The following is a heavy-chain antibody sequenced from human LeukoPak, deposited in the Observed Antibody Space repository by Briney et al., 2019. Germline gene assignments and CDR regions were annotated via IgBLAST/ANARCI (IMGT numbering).Heavy chain of an antibody. Sequence: PGRSLRLSCAASGFTFSDYYMSWIRQAPGKGLEWVSVIYSSSITSYADSVKGRFTISRHNSKNTLYLQMNSLRADDTAVYYCARGRGAANDAFDIWGQGTMVTVSS. D-gene: IGHD3-10*01. CDR3: ARGRGAANDAFDI. CDR1: GFTFSDYY. CDR2: IYSSSIT. V-gene: IGHV3-53*04. J-gene: IGHJ3*02.